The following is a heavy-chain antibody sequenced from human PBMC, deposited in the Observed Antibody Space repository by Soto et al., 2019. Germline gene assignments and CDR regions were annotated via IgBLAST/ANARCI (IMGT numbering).Heavy chain of an antibody. V-gene: IGHV4-59*08. J-gene: IGHJ6*02. Sequence: PSETLSLTCTVSGGSISSYYWSWIRQPPGKGLEWIGYIYYSGSTNYNPSLKSRVTISVDTSKNQFSLKLSSVTAADTAVYYCARSPSPIGGATYYYYGMDVWGQGTTVTVSS. CDR3: ARSPSPIGGATYYYYGMDV. D-gene: IGHD1-26*01. CDR1: GGSISSYY. CDR2: IYYSGST.